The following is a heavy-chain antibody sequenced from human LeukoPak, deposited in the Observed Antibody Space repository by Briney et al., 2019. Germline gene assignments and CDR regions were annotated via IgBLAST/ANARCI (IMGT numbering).Heavy chain of an antibody. Sequence: PSETLSLACAVYGGSFSGYYWSWIRQPPGKGLEWIGEINHSGSTNYDPSLKSRVTISVDTSKNQFSLKLSSVTAADTAVYYCARTMGTITMVRGVLRYWGQGTLVTVSS. CDR2: INHSGST. CDR1: GGSFSGYY. J-gene: IGHJ4*02. CDR3: ARTMGTITMVRGVLRY. D-gene: IGHD3-10*01. V-gene: IGHV4-34*01.